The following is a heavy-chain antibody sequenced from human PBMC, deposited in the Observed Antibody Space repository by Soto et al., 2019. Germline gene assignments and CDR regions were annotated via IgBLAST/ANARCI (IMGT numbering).Heavy chain of an antibody. CDR1: GYTFTSYG. D-gene: IGHD4-17*01. CDR2: ISAYNGNT. V-gene: IGHV1-18*01. Sequence: ASVKVSCKASGYTFTSYGISWVRQAPGQGLEWMGWISAYNGNTNYAQKLQGRVTMTTDTSTSTAYMELRSLRSDDTAVYYCARETDYGDYHYYFDYWGQGTLVTVSS. CDR3: ARETDYGDYHYYFDY. J-gene: IGHJ4*02.